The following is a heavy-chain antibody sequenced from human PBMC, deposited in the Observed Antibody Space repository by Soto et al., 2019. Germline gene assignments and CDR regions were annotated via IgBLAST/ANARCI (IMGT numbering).Heavy chain of an antibody. D-gene: IGHD6-19*01. CDR3: ARPREAGKYYYGVDV. Sequence: GESLKISCKGSGYSFTSYWIGWVRQMPGKGLEWMGIIYPGDSDTRYSPSFQGQVTVSADKSISTAYLQWSSLKASDTAMYYCARPREAGKYYYGVDVWGQGTTVTAP. V-gene: IGHV5-51*01. CDR1: GYSFTSYW. J-gene: IGHJ6*02. CDR2: IYPGDSDT.